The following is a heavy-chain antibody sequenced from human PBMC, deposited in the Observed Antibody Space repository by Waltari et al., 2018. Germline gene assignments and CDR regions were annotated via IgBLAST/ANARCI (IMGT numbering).Heavy chain of an antibody. CDR3: ARSGYDFWSGYSDGMDV. CDR2: IYTSGCT. D-gene: IGHD3-3*01. V-gene: IGHV4-4*07. CDR1: GGSISSYY. Sequence: QVQLQESGPGLVKPSETLSLTCTVSGGSISSYYWSWIRQPAGKGLDWIGRIYTSGCTNYNPSLKSRVSMSVDTSKNQFSLKLSSVTAADTAVYYCARSGYDFWSGYSDGMDVWGQGTTVTVSS. J-gene: IGHJ6*02.